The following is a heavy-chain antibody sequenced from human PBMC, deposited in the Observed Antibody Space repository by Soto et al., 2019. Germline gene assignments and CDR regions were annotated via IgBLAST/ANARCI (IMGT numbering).Heavy chain of an antibody. J-gene: IGHJ6*02. CDR2: INTGDGKT. Sequence: QVRLVQSGAEVKMPGASVEVSCKSSGYTFTSYAIHWVRQAPGQRLEWMGWINTGDGKTKYSQRFQGRVTITRDTSASTAYMDLSSLISEDTAVYYCARGRFPAYSRYHYGTDVWGQGTTITVSS. CDR3: ARGRFPAYSRYHYGTDV. V-gene: IGHV1-3*04. CDR1: GYTFTSYA. D-gene: IGHD4-4*01.